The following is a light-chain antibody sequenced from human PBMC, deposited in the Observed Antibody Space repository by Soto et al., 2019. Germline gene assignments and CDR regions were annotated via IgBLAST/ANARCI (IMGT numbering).Light chain of an antibody. Sequence: IVLSHSPAALALPPAPRPTLSCLLIRSVSSYLAGYQQKPGQAPRLLIYDASNRATGIPARLSGSGSGTDFSLTISSLEPEDFAVYYCQQRSNWRPSITFGQGTRLEIK. CDR1: RSVSSY. CDR2: DAS. CDR3: QQRSNWRPSIT. V-gene: IGKV3-11*01. J-gene: IGKJ5*01.